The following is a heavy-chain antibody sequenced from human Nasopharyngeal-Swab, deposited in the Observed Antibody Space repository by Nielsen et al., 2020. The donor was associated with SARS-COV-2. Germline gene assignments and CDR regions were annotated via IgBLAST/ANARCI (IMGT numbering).Heavy chain of an antibody. CDR1: GGSISSSNW. V-gene: IGHV4-4*02. J-gene: IGHJ4*02. Sequence: SESLSLTCAVSGGSISSSNWGSWVRQPPGKGLEWIGEIYHRGSTNHNPSLKSRVTISVDKSKNQFSLKLTSVTAADTAVYDCARRDWNSVFDYWGQGTLVTVSS. CDR2: IYHRGST. CDR3: ARRDWNSVFDY. D-gene: IGHD1-7*01.